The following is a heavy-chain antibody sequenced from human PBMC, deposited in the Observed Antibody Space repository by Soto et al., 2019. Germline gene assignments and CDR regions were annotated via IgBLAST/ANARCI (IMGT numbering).Heavy chain of an antibody. CDR1: VFTVSGNY. V-gene: IGHV3-53*01. D-gene: IGHD3-22*01. CDR2: LYSGDIT. CDR3: ARGNYAISAYYFFEY. J-gene: IGHJ4*02. Sequence: GGSLRLSCAASVFTVSGNYMTWVRQAPGKWLECVSVLYSGDITYYADSVKGRFTISRDNSKNTLYLQMNSLRAEDTAVYYCARGNYAISAYYFFEYWGQGXLVTVYS.